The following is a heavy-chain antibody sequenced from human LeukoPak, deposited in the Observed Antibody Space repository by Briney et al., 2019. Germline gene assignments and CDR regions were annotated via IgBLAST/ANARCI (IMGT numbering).Heavy chain of an antibody. CDR2: ISNSVST. V-gene: IGHV4-4*08. CDR3: VATERWLQWDY. D-gene: IGHD5-24*01. CDR1: GASISSYY. Sequence: PSETLSLTCTVSGASISSYYWSWIRQPPGKGLEWIAFISNSVSTNYNPSLKSRVTISLDTSRKQLSLRLSSAIAADTAVYYCVATERWLQWDYWGQGTLVTVST. J-gene: IGHJ4*02.